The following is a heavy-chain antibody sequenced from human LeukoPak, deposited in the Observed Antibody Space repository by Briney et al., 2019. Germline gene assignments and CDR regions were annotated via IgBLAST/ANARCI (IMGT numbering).Heavy chain of an antibody. V-gene: IGHV3-21*01. CDR1: GFTFTRDN. CDR2: ISSRSSYI. Sequence: PGRSLRLSCAGSGFTFTRDNMSWFRQAPGKGLERVASISSRSSYIFYADSVKGRFTIYRDNAKNSLYLQMNSLEAEDTAVYYCARDAQWLVPEGYYYYMDVWGKGTTVTVS. CDR3: ARDAQWLVPEGYYYYMDV. J-gene: IGHJ6*03. D-gene: IGHD6-19*01.